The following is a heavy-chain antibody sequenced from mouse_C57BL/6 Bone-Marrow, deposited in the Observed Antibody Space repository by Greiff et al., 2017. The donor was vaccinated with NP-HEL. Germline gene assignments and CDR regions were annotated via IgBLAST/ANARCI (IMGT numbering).Heavy chain of an antibody. D-gene: IGHD4-1*01. CDR2: INPYNGGT. CDR3: ARAFFNWVFAY. V-gene: IGHV1-19*01. J-gene: IGHJ3*01. Sequence: VQLQQSGPVLVKPGASVKMSCKASGYTLTDYYMNWVKQSHGKSLEWIGVINPYNGGTSYNQKFKGKATLTVDKSSSTAYMELNSLTSEDSAVYYCARAFFNWVFAYWGQGTLVTVSA. CDR1: GYTLTDYY.